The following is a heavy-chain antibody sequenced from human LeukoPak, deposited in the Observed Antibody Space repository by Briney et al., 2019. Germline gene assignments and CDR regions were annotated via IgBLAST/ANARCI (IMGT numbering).Heavy chain of an antibody. D-gene: IGHD3-22*01. CDR2: FDPEDGET. V-gene: IGHV1-24*01. CDR1: GYTLTELS. CDR3: ATDRPGGDSSRY. Sequence: VASAKVSCKVSGYTLTELSMHWVRQAPGKGREWMGGFDPEDGETIYAQKFQGRVTMTEDTSTDTAYMELSSLRSEDTAVYYCATDRPGGDSSRYWGQGTLVTVSS. J-gene: IGHJ4*02.